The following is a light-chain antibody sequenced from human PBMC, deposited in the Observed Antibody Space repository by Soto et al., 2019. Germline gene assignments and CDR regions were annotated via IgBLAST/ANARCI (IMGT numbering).Light chain of an antibody. CDR1: RSNIGAGYN. CDR3: QSYDTRLSAVVV. V-gene: IGLV1-40*01. CDR2: DHN. Sequence: QSVLTQPPSVSGAPGQRVTISCTGSRSNIGAGYNVHWYQQLPGTAPKLIIYDHNNRPSGDPDRFSGSKSGTSASLAITGLQAEDEADYYCQSYDTRLSAVVVFGGGTKLTVL. J-gene: IGLJ2*01.